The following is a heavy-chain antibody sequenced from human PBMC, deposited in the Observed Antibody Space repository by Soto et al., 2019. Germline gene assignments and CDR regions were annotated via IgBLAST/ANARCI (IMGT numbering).Heavy chain of an antibody. CDR3: AREDPGITTRDY. J-gene: IGHJ4*02. Sequence: QVQLQESGPGLVKPSQTLSLTCTVSGGSISSGGYYWSWIRQHPGKGLEWIGYIYYSGSTYYNPSLKSRVTVSVDTSKNQFSLKLSSVTAADTAVYYCAREDPGITTRDYWGQGTLVTVSS. D-gene: IGHD3-16*01. CDR1: GGSISSGGYY. V-gene: IGHV4-31*03. CDR2: IYYSGST.